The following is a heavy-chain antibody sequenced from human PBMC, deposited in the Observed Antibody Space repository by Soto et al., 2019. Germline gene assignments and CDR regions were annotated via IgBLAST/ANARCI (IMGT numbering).Heavy chain of an antibody. Sequence: QVQLVESGXXVVQPGRSLRLSCAASGFTFSSYGMHWVRQAPGKGLEWVAVISYDGSNKYYADSVKGRFTISRDNSENTLYLQMNSLRAEDTAVYYCAKTYFDLWGRGTLVTVSS. CDR3: AKTYFDL. V-gene: IGHV3-30*18. CDR1: GFTFSSYG. CDR2: ISYDGSNK. J-gene: IGHJ2*01.